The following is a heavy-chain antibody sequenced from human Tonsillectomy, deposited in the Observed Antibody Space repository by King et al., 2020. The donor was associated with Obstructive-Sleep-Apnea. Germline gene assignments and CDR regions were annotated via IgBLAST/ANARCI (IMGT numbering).Heavy chain of an antibody. CDR3: ARDSDSSVVLLFI. V-gene: IGHV1-18*01. CDR1: GYIFTNYG. CDR2: ISTSNGNT. J-gene: IGHJ3*02. D-gene: IGHD3-22*01. Sequence: QLVQSGAEVKKPGASVKVSCKTSGYIFTNYGVTWVRQAPGHGLEWMGWISTSNGNTNYAQKLQGRVTMTTDTSTSTVYMELRSLRSDDTAIYYCARDSDSSVVLLFIWGQGTMVTFSS.